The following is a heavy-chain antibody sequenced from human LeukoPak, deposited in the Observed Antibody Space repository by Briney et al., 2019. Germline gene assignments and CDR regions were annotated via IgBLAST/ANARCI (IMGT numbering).Heavy chain of an antibody. J-gene: IGHJ4*02. CDR1: GFTFSSYA. V-gene: IGHV3-23*01. CDR3: AKDSRAVARLNYFDY. CDR2: ISGSTGST. Sequence: GGSLRLSCAASGFTFSSYAMSWVRQAPGKGLEWVSGISGSTGSTYYADSVKGRFTVSRDNSKNTVYLQMNSLRAEDTAVYYCAKDSRAVARLNYFDYWGQGTLVTVSS. D-gene: IGHD6-19*01.